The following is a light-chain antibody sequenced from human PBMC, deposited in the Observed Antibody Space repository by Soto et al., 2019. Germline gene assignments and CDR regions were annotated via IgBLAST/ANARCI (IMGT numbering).Light chain of an antibody. CDR2: GAS. V-gene: IGKV3-20*01. Sequence: EIVLTQSPGTLSLSPGERATLSCRASQSVSNNYLAWYQQKPGQAPRLLIYGASNRATGIPDRFSGSGSGTDFTITISVLEPEDFAVYYCQQYGSAGTFGQGTKVEIK. CDR1: QSVSNNY. CDR3: QQYGSAGT. J-gene: IGKJ1*01.